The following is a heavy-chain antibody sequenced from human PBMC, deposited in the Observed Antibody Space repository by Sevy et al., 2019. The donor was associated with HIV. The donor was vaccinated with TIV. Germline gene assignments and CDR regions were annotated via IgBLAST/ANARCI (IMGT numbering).Heavy chain of an antibody. Sequence: GGSLRLSCAASGFTFSSYSMNWVRQAPGKGLEWVSSISSSSSYIYYADSVKGGFTISRTNAKNSLYRQMDSLRAEDTAVYYCTREEYYYDSSGYRKTGDAFDIWGQGTMVTVSS. D-gene: IGHD3-22*01. V-gene: IGHV3-21*01. J-gene: IGHJ3*02. CDR2: ISSSSSYI. CDR1: GFTFSSYS. CDR3: TREEYYYDSSGYRKTGDAFDI.